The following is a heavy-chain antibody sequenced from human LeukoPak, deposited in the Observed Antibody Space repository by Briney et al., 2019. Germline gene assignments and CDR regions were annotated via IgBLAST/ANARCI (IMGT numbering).Heavy chain of an antibody. Sequence: GASVTVSCKASGYTFTSYDINWVRQATGQGLEWMGWMNPNSGNTVYAQKFQGRVTMTRNTSISTAYMELSSLRSEDTAVYYCARVLGPQWLVGDYYYGMDVWGQGTTVTVSS. V-gene: IGHV1-8*01. CDR2: MNPNSGNT. J-gene: IGHJ6*02. CDR1: GYTFTSYD. D-gene: IGHD6-19*01. CDR3: ARVLGPQWLVGDYYYGMDV.